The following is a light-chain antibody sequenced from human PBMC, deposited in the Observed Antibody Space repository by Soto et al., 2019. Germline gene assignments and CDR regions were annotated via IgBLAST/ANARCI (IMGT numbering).Light chain of an antibody. CDR1: QSISSY. V-gene: IGKV1-39*01. Sequence: DIQMTQSPSSLSASVGDRVTITCRARQSISSYLNWYQQKPGKAPKLLIYAASSLQSGVPSRFSGSGSGTDFTLTISSLQPEDFGTYYCQQSYSTPLTFGGGTKVDIK. CDR2: AAS. CDR3: QQSYSTPLT. J-gene: IGKJ4*01.